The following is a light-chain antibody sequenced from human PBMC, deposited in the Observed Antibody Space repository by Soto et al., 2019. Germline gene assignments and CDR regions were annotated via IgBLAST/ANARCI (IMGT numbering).Light chain of an antibody. CDR2: DAS. CDR1: ESISRDY. J-gene: IGKJ1*01. Sequence: VMTQSPDTLSVSPGERATLSCRASESISRDYLAWYQQKRGQAPRLLIHDASSRATGIPDRFSGSGSGTDFTLTISRLEPEDFAVYYCQQYGGSPRTFGQGTKVDIK. V-gene: IGKV3-20*01. CDR3: QQYGGSPRT.